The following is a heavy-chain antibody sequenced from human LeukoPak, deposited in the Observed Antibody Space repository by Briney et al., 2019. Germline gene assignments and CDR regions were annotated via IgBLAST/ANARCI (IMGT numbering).Heavy chain of an antibody. CDR3: ARRGQYSSTL. CDR2: IYYSGST. CDR1: GGSISSSSYY. D-gene: IGHD6-13*01. Sequence: SETLSLTCTVSGGSISSSSYYWGWIRQPPGKGLEWIGSIYYSGSTNYNPSLKSRVTISVDTSKNQFSLKLSSVTAADTAVYYCARRGQYSSTLWGQGTLVTVSS. V-gene: IGHV4-39*07. J-gene: IGHJ4*02.